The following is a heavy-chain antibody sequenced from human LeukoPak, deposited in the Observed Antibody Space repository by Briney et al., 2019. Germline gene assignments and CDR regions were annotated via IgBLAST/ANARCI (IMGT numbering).Heavy chain of an antibody. CDR2: ISTSGSDT. V-gene: IGHV3-23*01. CDR3: AKEYSSSWYNYYYYGMDV. CDR1: RFTFSSSA. J-gene: IGHJ6*02. Sequence: GGSLRLSCAASRFTFSSSAMSWVRQAPGQGLEWVSAISTSGSDTYYADSVKGRFTISRDNSKNTLYLQMNSLRAEDTAVYYCAKEYSSSWYNYYYYGMDVWGQGTTVTVSS. D-gene: IGHD6-13*01.